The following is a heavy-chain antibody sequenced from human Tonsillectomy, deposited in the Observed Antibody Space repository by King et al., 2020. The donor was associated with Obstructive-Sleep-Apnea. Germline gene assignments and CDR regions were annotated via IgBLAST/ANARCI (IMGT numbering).Heavy chain of an antibody. D-gene: IGHD6-6*01. V-gene: IGHV1-69*01. J-gene: IGHJ6*02. CDR1: GGTFSSYA. Sequence: QLVQSGAEVKKPGSSVKVSCKASGGTFSSYAISWVRQAPGQGLEWMGGIIPIFGTANYAQKFQGRVTIVADESTSTAYMELSSRRFEDTAVYYCASLIIAARPISSYYYGMDVWGQGTTVTVSS. CDR3: ASLIIAARPISSYYYGMDV. CDR2: IIPIFGTA.